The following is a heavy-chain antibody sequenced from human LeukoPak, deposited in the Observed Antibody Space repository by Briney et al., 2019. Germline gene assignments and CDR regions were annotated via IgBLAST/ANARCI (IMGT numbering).Heavy chain of an antibody. D-gene: IGHD1-7*01. CDR2: IYYSGST. J-gene: IGHJ4*02. Sequence: TETLSLTCTASGGSISSSSYYWGWIRQPPGKGLEWIGSIYYSGSTYYNASLKSRVPISVDTSKNQFSLKLSSVTAADTAVYYCARVGITGTTVYYWGQGTLVTVSS. V-gene: IGHV4-39*07. CDR3: ARVGITGTTVYY. CDR1: GGSISSSSYY.